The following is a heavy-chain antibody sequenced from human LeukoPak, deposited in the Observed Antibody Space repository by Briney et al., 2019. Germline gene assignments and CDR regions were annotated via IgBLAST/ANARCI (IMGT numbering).Heavy chain of an antibody. CDR1: GFTFSSYD. CDR2: ISSSGSTK. V-gene: IGHV3-48*03. Sequence: PGGSLRLSCAASGFTFSSYDMNWVRQGPGKGLEWVSYISSSGSTKYCADSVKGRFTISRDNAKNSLYLQMSSLRAEDTAVYYCARARYTSTAGAFDIWGQGTMVTVSA. J-gene: IGHJ3*02. D-gene: IGHD3-16*02. CDR3: ARARYTSTAGAFDI.